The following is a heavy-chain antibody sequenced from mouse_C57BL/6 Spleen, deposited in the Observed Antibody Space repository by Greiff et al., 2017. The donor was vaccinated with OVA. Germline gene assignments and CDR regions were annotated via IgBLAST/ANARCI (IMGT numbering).Heavy chain of an antibody. V-gene: IGHV1-7*01. J-gene: IGHJ2*01. Sequence: QVQLQQSGAELAKPGASVKLSCKASGYTFTSYWMHWVKQRPGQGLEWIGYINPSSGYTKYNQKFKDKATLTADKSSSTAYMQLSSLTYEDSAVYYCARSPSITQILCDYWGQGTTLTVSS. CDR1: GYTFTSYW. D-gene: IGHD1-1*01. CDR3: ARSPSITQILCDY. CDR2: INPSSGYT.